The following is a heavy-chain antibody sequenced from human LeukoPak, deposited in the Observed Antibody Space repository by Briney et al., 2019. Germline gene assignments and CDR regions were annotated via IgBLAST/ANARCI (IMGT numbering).Heavy chain of an antibody. J-gene: IGHJ4*02. CDR2: IKSKTAGGTI. Sequence: GGSLRLSCAASGFTFSNAWMTWVRQAPGKGLEWVGRIKSKTAGGTIDYAAPVKGRFTISRDDSKNTLYLQMNSLKTEDTAVYYCTTGESMVGSTIHIRWADWGQGTLVTVSS. D-gene: IGHD1-26*01. CDR1: GFTFSNAW. CDR3: TTGESMVGSTIHIRWAD. V-gene: IGHV3-15*01.